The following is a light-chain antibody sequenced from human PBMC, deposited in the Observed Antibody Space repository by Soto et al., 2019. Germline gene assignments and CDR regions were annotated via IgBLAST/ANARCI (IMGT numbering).Light chain of an antibody. CDR1: SSNIGSNT. CDR3: TSYTGDDFTFV. Sequence: QSVLTQPPSASGTPGQRVTISCSGSSSNIGSNTVNWYQQLPGTAPKLLIYSNNQRPSGVPDRFSGSKSGTSASLIVSGLQPDDEAEYHCTSYTGDDFTFVFGTGTKVTVL. J-gene: IGLJ1*01. V-gene: IGLV1-44*01. CDR2: SNN.